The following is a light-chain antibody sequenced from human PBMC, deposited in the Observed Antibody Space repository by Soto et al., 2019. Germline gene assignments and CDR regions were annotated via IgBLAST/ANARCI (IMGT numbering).Light chain of an antibody. CDR3: QHNGSSPFT. CDR1: QSVSSRY. CDR2: GSS. Sequence: EILLTQSPGTLSLSPGERATLSCRASQSVSSRYLAWYQQNPGQAPRLFIYGSSSRTTGITNRFSGSESGTDVTLTISRLEPEDFAVNYYQHNGSSPFTFGPGNKVDIK. J-gene: IGKJ3*01. V-gene: IGKV3-20*01.